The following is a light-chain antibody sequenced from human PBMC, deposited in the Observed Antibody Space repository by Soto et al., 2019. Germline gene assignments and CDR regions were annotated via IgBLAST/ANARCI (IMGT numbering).Light chain of an antibody. CDR1: QTIRSNY. V-gene: IGKV3-20*01. CDR3: QQYGSSPWT. CDR2: GAS. J-gene: IGKJ1*01. Sequence: ETVLTQSPGTLSLSVGERATLSCRASQTIRSNYLAWYRQTPGQAPRLLIYGASNRATGIADRFSGSGSGTDFTLIISRLEPEDFALYYCQQYGSSPWTFGQGTKVEIK.